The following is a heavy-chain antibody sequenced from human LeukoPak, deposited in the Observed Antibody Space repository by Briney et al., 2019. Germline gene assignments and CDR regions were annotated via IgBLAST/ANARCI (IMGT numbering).Heavy chain of an antibody. V-gene: IGHV3-33*01. Sequence: GRSLRLSCAASGFTFSSYGMHWVRQAPGKGLEWVAVIWYDGSNKYYADSVKGRFTISRDNSKNTLYLQMNSLRAEDTAVYHCARGEDIVVVPAATTYYYYGMDVWGKGTTVTVSS. D-gene: IGHD2-2*01. J-gene: IGHJ6*04. CDR3: ARGEDIVVVPAATTYYYYGMDV. CDR1: GFTFSSYG. CDR2: IWYDGSNK.